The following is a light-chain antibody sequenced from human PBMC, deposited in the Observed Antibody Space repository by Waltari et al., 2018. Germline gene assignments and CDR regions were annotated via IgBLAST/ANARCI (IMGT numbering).Light chain of an antibody. CDR2: EVT. CDR3: ASYEGTKSVI. Sequence: QSALTQPPSASGSPGQSVTISCTGTSSDVGGYNYVSWYQHYPGKDPKLMIYEVTKRPSAVPVRFSCSKSRNTASLTVSGLLAEDEADYYCASYEGTKSVIFGGGTKLTVL. J-gene: IGLJ2*01. V-gene: IGLV2-8*01. CDR1: SSDVGGYNY.